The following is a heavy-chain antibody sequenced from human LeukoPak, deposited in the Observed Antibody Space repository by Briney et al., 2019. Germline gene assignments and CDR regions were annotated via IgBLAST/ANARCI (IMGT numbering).Heavy chain of an antibody. Sequence: ASVKVSCKASGYTFTGYYMHWVRQAPGQGLEWMGWINPNSGGTNYAQKFRGRVTMTRDTSISTAYMELSRLRSDDTAVYYCARDLGSSSYYYYMDVWGKGTTVTVSS. J-gene: IGHJ6*03. V-gene: IGHV1-2*02. CDR2: INPNSGGT. D-gene: IGHD6-6*01. CDR1: GYTFTGYY. CDR3: ARDLGSSSYYYYMDV.